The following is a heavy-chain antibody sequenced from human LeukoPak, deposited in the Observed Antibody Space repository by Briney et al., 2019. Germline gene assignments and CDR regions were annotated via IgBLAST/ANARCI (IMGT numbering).Heavy chain of an antibody. CDR2: ISSSGSTI. D-gene: IGHD2/OR15-2a*01. CDR1: GFTFSSYE. J-gene: IGHJ2*01. Sequence: GGSLRLSCAASGFTFSSYEMNWVRQAPGKGLEWVSYISSSGSTIYYADSVKGRFAISRDNAKNSLYLQMNSLRPEDSAFYYCAKGTTVLLPYFDLWGRGTLVTVSS. V-gene: IGHV3-48*03. CDR3: AKGTTVLLPYFDL.